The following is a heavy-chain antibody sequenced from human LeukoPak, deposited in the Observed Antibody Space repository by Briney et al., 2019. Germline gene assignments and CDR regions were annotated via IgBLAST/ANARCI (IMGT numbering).Heavy chain of an antibody. V-gene: IGHV4-34*01. J-gene: IGHJ4*02. Sequence: PSETLSLTCAVYGGSFRGYYWSWIRQPPGKGLEWIGEINHSGSTNYNPSLKSRVTISVDTSKNQFSLKLSSVTAADTAVYYCARAARAAKVRSRGYSYGYLAYWGQGTLVTVSS. D-gene: IGHD5-18*01. CDR2: INHSGST. CDR3: ARAARAAKVRSRGYSYGYLAY. CDR1: GGSFRGYY.